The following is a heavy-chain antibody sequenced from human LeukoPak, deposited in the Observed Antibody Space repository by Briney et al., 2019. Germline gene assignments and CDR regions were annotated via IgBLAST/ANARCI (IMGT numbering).Heavy chain of an antibody. J-gene: IGHJ5*02. V-gene: IGHV3-48*03. CDR3: AGVGVVVAATGNLWFDP. CDR2: ISSSGSTI. D-gene: IGHD2-15*01. CDR1: GVTFSSYE. Sequence: GGSLRLSCAASGVTFSSYEMNWVRQPPGTGQERVSYISSSGSTIYYADSVKGRFTISRDNAKNSLYLQMNSLRAEDTAVYYCAGVGVVVAATGNLWFDPWGQGTLVTVSS.